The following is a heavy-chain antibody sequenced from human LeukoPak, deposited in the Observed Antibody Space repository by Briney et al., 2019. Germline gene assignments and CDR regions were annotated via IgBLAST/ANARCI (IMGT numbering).Heavy chain of an antibody. CDR2: IYSGGNT. J-gene: IGHJ4*02. V-gene: IGHV3-66*01. D-gene: IGHD1-26*01. CDR3: AKDRGGSDFDFEF. CDR1: GFTVSSNY. Sequence: GGSLRLSCAASGFTVSSNYMTWVRQAPGKGLEWASVIYSGGNTYYADSVKGRFSISRDNSENTLSLQMYSLRAEDTAVYYCAKDRGGSDFDFEFWGQGSLVTVSS.